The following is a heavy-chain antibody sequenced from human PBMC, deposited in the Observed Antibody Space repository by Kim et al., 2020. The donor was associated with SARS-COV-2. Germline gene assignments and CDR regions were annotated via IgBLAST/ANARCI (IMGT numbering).Heavy chain of an antibody. Sequence: GGSLRLSCAASGFTFSSYAMHWVRQAPGKGLEWVAVISYDGSNKYYADSVKGRFTISRDNSKNTLYLQMNSLRAEDTAVYYCARDVIEGVGLYSNYYYGMDVWGQGTTVTVSS. J-gene: IGHJ6*02. CDR1: GFTFSSYA. V-gene: IGHV3-30-3*01. CDR3: ARDVIEGVGLYSNYYYGMDV. CDR2: ISYDGSNK. D-gene: IGHD4-4*01.